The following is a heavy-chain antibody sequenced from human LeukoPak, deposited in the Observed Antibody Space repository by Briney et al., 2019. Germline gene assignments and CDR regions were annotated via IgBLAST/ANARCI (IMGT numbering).Heavy chain of an antibody. J-gene: IGHJ4*02. V-gene: IGHV4-4*07. CDR1: GGSISSYY. CDR3: ARGSRGWFGELNRTYYFDY. CDR2: IYTSGST. D-gene: IGHD3-10*01. Sequence: SETLSLTCTVSGGSISSYYWSWIRQPAGKGLEWIGRIYTSGSTNYNPSLKSRVTMSVDTSKNQFSLKLSSVTAADTAVYYCARGSRGWFGELNRTYYFDYWGQGTLVTVSS.